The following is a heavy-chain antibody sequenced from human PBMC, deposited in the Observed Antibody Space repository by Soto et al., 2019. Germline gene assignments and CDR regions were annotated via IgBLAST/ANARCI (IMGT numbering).Heavy chain of an antibody. Sequence: GESLKISCKGSGYSFTSYWISWVRQMPGKGLEWMGRIDPSDSYTNYSPSFQGHVTISADKSISTAYLQWSSLKASDTAMYYSARHGDDIGTGYTNYNRYYLYAWGQG. CDR2: IDPSDSYT. V-gene: IGHV5-10-1*01. CDR1: GYSFTSYW. CDR3: ARHGDDIGTGYTNYNRYYLYA. D-gene: IGHD3-9*01. J-gene: IGHJ3*01.